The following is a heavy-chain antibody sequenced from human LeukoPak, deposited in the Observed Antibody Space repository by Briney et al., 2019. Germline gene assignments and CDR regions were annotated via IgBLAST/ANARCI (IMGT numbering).Heavy chain of an antibody. CDR3: TTVFEGPLLDKNWNDVETCDY. Sequence: RAGGSLRLSCAASGFTFSESFMDWVRQAPGRGLEWVGRIKSKTDGVPTDYAAPVKGRFTISRDDSKITLYLQKNSLKTEDTGVYYCTTVFEGPLLDKNWNDVETCDYWGQGTLVTAFS. CDR2: IKSKTDGVPT. J-gene: IGHJ4*02. D-gene: IGHD1-1*01. V-gene: IGHV3-15*01. CDR1: GFTFSESF.